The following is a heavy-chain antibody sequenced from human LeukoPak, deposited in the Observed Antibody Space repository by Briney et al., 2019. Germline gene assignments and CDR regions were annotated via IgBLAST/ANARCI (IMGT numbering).Heavy chain of an antibody. Sequence: SETLSLTCTVSGASVSSSNYYWSWIRQPPGKGLEWFWYTNYSGSTNYNPSLKRRVTISVDTSKTQFSLKLSSVTAADTAVYYCARDYCTTTRCYPNYFDYWGQGTLVIVSS. J-gene: IGHJ4*02. D-gene: IGHD2-2*01. CDR1: GASVSSSNYY. V-gene: IGHV4-61*01. CDR3: ARDYCTTTRCYPNYFDY. CDR2: TNYSGST.